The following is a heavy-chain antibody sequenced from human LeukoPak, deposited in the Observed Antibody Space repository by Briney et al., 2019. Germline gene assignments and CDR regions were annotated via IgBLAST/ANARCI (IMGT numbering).Heavy chain of an antibody. CDR2: IDYSGNT. Sequence: SETLSLTCTVSGGSITRSHYYWGWIRQPPGKGLEWIGNIDYSGNTYYNSSLKSRVTISVDTSKNQFSLKLSSVTAADTAVYYCARGGSDWGNDYWGQGTLVTVSS. CDR1: GGSITRSHYY. V-gene: IGHV4-39*01. J-gene: IGHJ4*02. CDR3: ARGGSDWGNDY. D-gene: IGHD1-26*01.